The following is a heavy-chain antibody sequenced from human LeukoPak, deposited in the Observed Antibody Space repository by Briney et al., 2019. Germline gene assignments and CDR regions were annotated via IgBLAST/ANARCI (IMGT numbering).Heavy chain of an antibody. V-gene: IGHV3-30*03. CDR1: GFTFSSYG. J-gene: IGHJ6*03. Sequence: GGSLRLSCAASGFTFSSYGMHWVRQAPGKGLEWVAVISYDGSNKYYADSVKGRFTISRDNSKNTLYLQMNSLRAEDTAVYYCARDRSYDSSGYYRGYYYMDVWGKGTTVTVSS. CDR2: ISYDGSNK. CDR3: ARDRSYDSSGYYRGYYYMDV. D-gene: IGHD3-22*01.